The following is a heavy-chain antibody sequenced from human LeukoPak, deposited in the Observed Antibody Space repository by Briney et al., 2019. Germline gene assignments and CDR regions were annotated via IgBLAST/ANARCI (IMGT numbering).Heavy chain of an antibody. CDR3: AKALGYYNRNNYCPQDY. Sequence: HPGGSLRLSCAASGFSFTTYDMNWVRQAPGKGLEWVSAISGGGGSTYYADSVKGRFTISRDNSKNTVYLQMNSLRAEDTAVYYCAKALGYYNRNNYCPQDYWGQGTLVTVSS. J-gene: IGHJ4*02. V-gene: IGHV3-23*01. D-gene: IGHD1-1*01. CDR1: GFSFTTYD. CDR2: ISGGGGST.